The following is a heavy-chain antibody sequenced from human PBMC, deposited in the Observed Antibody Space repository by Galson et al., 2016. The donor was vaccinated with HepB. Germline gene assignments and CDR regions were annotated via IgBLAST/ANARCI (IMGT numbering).Heavy chain of an antibody. Sequence: SETLSLTCTVSGGSISSSSYYWGWIRQPPGKGLEWIGDIFYTGNTNYNPSLRSRVTISVDTSKNQFSLKLRSVTAADTAVYYCARRSSGHYDAFDIWGQGTMVSVSS. CDR1: GGSISSSSYY. CDR3: ARRSSGHYDAFDI. CDR2: IFYTGNT. V-gene: IGHV4-39*01. D-gene: IGHD3-22*01. J-gene: IGHJ3*02.